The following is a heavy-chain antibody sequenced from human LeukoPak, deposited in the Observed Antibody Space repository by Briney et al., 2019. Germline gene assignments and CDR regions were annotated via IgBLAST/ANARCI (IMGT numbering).Heavy chain of an antibody. D-gene: IGHD6-13*01. CDR3: ARGGSSWAEYFQH. V-gene: IGHV4-59*01. CDR2: IYYSGST. CDR1: GGSISSYY. J-gene: IGHJ1*01. Sequence: SETLSLTCSVSGGSISSYYWSWIRQPPGKGLEWIGYIYYSGSTNYNPSLKSRVTISVDTSKNQFSLKVSSVTAADTAVYYCARGGSSWAEYFQHWGQGTLVTVSS.